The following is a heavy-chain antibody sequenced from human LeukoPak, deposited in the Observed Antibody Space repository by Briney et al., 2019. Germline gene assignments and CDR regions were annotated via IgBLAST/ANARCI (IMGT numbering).Heavy chain of an antibody. CDR3: AKAPGYSSSWYPGAFDI. CDR1: GFTFSSYA. CDR2: ISGSGGST. V-gene: IGHV3-23*01. J-gene: IGHJ3*02. D-gene: IGHD6-13*01. Sequence: GGSLRLSCAASGFTFSSYAMSWVRQAPGKGPEWVSAISGSGGSTYYADSVKGRFTISRDNSKNTLYLQMNSLRAEDTAVYYCAKAPGYSSSWYPGAFDIWGQGTMVTVSS.